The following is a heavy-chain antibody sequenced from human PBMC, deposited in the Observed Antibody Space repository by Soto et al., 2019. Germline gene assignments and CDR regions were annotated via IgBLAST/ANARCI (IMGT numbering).Heavy chain of an antibody. D-gene: IGHD3-3*01. CDR3: AKDWSDYDFWSGYFANYYYGMDV. CDR2: ISYDGSNK. J-gene: IGHJ6*02. CDR1: GFTFSSYG. Sequence: GGSLRLSCTASGFTFSSYGIHWVRQAPGKGLEWVAVISYDGSNKYYADSVKGRFTISRDNSKNTLDLQMNSLRAEDTAVYYCAKDWSDYDFWSGYFANYYYGMDVWGQGTTVTVSS. V-gene: IGHV3-30*18.